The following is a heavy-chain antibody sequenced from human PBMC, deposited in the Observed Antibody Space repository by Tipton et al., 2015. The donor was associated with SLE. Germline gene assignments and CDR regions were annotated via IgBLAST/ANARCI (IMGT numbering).Heavy chain of an antibody. CDR3: ARYRAYDIVVVPAAHFDY. CDR2: INHRGST. CDR1: GGSFSGYY. V-gene: IGHV4-34*01. D-gene: IGHD2-2*01. J-gene: IGHJ4*02. Sequence: TLSLTCAVYGGSFSGYYWSWIRQPPGKGLEWIGEINHRGSTNYNPSLKSRVTISVDTSKNQFSLKLSSVTAADTAVYYCARYRAYDIVVVPAAHFDYWGRGTLVTVSS.